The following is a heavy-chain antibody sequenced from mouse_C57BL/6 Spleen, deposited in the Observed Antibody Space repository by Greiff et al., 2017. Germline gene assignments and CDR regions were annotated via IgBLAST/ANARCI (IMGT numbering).Heavy chain of an antibody. CDR2: IYPGDGDT. CDR3: ARRSYYYGSSYGDFDV. D-gene: IGHD1-1*01. Sequence: QVQLKQSGPELVKPGASVKISCKASGYAFSSSWMNWVKQRPGKGLEWIGRIYPGDGDTNYTGKFQGKATLTADKSSSTAYMQLSSLISEDSAVYFCARRSYYYGSSYGDFDVWGTGPTVTAAS. V-gene: IGHV1-82*01. CDR1: GYAFSSSW. J-gene: IGHJ1*03.